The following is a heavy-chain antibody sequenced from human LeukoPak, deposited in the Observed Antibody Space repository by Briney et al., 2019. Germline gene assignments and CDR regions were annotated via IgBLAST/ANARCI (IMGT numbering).Heavy chain of an antibody. CDR3: ARRHTLGGYYKQKYYYYGMDV. Sequence: SETLSLTCAVYGGSLSGNFWGWIRQPPGKGLEWSGEISHSGSTNYSPSLKSRLTISVDTSKNQFSLRLSSVTAADTAVYYCARRHTLGGYYKQKYYYYGMDVWGQGTTVTVSS. CDR2: ISHSGST. D-gene: IGHD3-9*01. J-gene: IGHJ6*02. V-gene: IGHV4-34*01. CDR1: GGSLSGNF.